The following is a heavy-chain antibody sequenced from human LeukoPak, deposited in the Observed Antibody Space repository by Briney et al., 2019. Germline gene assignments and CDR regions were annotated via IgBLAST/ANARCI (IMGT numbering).Heavy chain of an antibody. D-gene: IGHD1-26*01. CDR2: IYYSGST. V-gene: IGHV4-39*01. J-gene: IGHJ5*02. Sequence: SETLSLTCTVSGGSIRSAAYYWGWIRQPPGKGLEWIGNIYYSGSTYYNPSLKGRVTISVDTSKNQFSLKVRSVTAADTAVYHCARQGGSPDWFDPWGQGTLVTVSS. CDR3: ARQGGSPDWFDP. CDR1: GGSIRSAAYY.